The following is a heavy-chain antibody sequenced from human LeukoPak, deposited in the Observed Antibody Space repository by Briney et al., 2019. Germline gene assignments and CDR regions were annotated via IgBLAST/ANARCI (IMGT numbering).Heavy chain of an antibody. CDR3: ARDGGGEYYFLY. Sequence: SETLSLTCTVSGGSISRYYWSWIRQPPGKGLEWIGYIYYSGSTSYNPSLKSRVTISVDTSKNQFSPKLSAVTAAGTAVYYCARDGGGEYYFLYWGQGTLVSVSS. V-gene: IGHV4-59*01. D-gene: IGHD3-16*01. J-gene: IGHJ4*02. CDR1: GGSISRYY. CDR2: IYYSGST.